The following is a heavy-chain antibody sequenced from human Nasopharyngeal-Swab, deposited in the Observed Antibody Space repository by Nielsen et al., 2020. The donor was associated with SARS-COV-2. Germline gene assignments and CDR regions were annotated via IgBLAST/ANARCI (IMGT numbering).Heavy chain of an antibody. CDR1: GFSFTTTW. CDR2: INYDGTIT. J-gene: IGHJ4*02. D-gene: IGHD2-2*01. CDR3: TNGPTATTSQWFDY. V-gene: IGHV3-74*01. Sequence: GGSLRLSCAVSGFSFTTTWFQWVRQTPGKGLAWVSIINYDGTITRYADSLKGRFTVSRDNARNTVYLHMNSLEPEDTAVYFCTNGPTATTSQWFDYWGQGTLVTVSS.